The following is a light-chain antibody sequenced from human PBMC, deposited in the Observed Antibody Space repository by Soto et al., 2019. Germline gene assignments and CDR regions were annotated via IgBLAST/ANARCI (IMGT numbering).Light chain of an antibody. J-gene: IGKJ1*01. CDR1: QTINNW. V-gene: IGKV1-5*01. CDR3: QQYKSYRT. Sequence: DIQMTQSPSTLSASVGDRVTITCRASQTINNWLAWYQQKPGKPPKLLIYDVSSLQSGVPSRFSGSGSGTEFTLTISSLQPDDFATYYCQQYKSYRTFGQGTKVDIK. CDR2: DVS.